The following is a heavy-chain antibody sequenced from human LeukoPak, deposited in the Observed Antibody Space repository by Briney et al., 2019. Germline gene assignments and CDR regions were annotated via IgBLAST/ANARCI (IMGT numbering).Heavy chain of an antibody. Sequence: SETLSLTCAVYGGSFSGYYWSWIRQPPGKGLEWIGEINHSGSTSYNPSLKSRVTISVDTSKNQFSLKLSSVTAADTAVYYCARKYDSSGYYYFPFDYWGQGTLVTVSS. J-gene: IGHJ4*02. CDR2: INHSGST. V-gene: IGHV4-34*01. D-gene: IGHD3-22*01. CDR3: ARKYDSSGYYYFPFDY. CDR1: GGSFSGYY.